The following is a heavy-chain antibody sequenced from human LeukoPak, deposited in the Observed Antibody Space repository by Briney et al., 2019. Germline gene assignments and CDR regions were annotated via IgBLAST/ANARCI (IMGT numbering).Heavy chain of an antibody. CDR2: INPNSGGT. Sequence: ASVKVSCKASGYTFTGYYMHWVRQAPGQGLEWMGWINPNSGGTNYAQKFQGRVPMTRDTSISTAYMELSRLRSDDTDVYYCARASVGYCSGGSCYPGVYWGQGTLVSVSS. V-gene: IGHV1-2*02. CDR3: ARASVGYCSGGSCYPGVY. D-gene: IGHD2-15*01. J-gene: IGHJ4*02. CDR1: GYTFTGYY.